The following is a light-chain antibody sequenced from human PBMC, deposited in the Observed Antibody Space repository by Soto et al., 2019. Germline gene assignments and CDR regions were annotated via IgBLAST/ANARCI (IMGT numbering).Light chain of an antibody. Sequence: QSVLTQPPSASGSPGQSVTISCTGTKSDIGVYDFVSWYQHLPGKAPRLIIYEVVQRPSGVPDRLSGSKSGNTASLTVSGLQAADEADYFCKSYAGSNTYVFGSGTKVTVL. CDR2: EVV. CDR1: KSDIGVYDF. CDR3: KSYAGSNTYV. J-gene: IGLJ1*01. V-gene: IGLV2-8*01.